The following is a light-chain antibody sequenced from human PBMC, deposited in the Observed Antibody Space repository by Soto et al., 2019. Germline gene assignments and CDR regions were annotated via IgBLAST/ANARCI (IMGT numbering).Light chain of an antibody. V-gene: IGKV1-5*01. CDR3: QQYNSYWP. CDR2: DAS. J-gene: IGKJ1*01. Sequence: DIQMTQSPSSLSASVGHRVTINCRASQSISSWLAWYQQKPGKAPKLLIYDASSLESGVPSRFSGSGSGTEFTLTISSLQPDDFATYYCQQYNSYWPFGQGTKVDIK. CDR1: QSISSW.